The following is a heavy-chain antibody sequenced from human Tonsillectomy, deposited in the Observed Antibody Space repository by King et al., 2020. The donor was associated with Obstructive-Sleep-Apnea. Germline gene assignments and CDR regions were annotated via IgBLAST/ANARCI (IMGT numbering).Heavy chain of an antibody. Sequence: VQLQQWGAGLLKPSETLSLTCAVYGGSFSGYYWSWIRQPPGKGLEWIGEINHSGSTNYIPSLKNRVTISIDTSKNQFSLNLRSVTAADTAVYFCARLNYGTLHFDYWGQGTLVTVSS. J-gene: IGHJ4*02. CDR3: ARLNYGTLHFDY. D-gene: IGHD3-16*01. CDR1: GGSFSGYY. V-gene: IGHV4-34*01. CDR2: INHSGST.